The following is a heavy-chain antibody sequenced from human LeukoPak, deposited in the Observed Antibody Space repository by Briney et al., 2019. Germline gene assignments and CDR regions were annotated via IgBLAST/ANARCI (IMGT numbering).Heavy chain of an antibody. CDR3: ARELHRDYYDTSGYFDY. CDR1: GFTLSDYY. D-gene: IGHD3-22*01. J-gene: IGHJ4*02. CDR2: ISSSGSTI. Sequence: GGSLRLSCAASGFTLSDYYMSWIRQAPGKGLEWVSYISSSGSTIYYADSVKGRFTISRDNAKNSLYLQMNSLRAEDTAVYYCARELHRDYYDTSGYFDYWGQGTLVTVSS. V-gene: IGHV3-11*01.